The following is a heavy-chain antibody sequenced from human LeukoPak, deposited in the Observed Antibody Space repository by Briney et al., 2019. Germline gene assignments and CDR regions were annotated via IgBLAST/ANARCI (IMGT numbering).Heavy chain of an antibody. CDR3: AAYYYDSSGYYLQYFDY. CDR2: IDPTDSYS. J-gene: IGHJ4*02. Sequence: GESLRISCKGSGYSFTNYWISWVRQMPGKGLEWMGGIDPTDSYSNYSPSLKGHVTISADKSISTAYLQWTNLEASDTGMYYCAAYYYDSSGYYLQYFDYWGQGTLVTVSS. D-gene: IGHD3-22*01. V-gene: IGHV5-10-1*01. CDR1: GYSFTNYW.